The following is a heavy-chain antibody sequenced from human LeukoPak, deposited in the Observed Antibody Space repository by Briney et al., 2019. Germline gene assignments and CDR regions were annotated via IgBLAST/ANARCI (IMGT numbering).Heavy chain of an antibody. CDR3: AAQKYDYVWGSYKYFDY. Sequence: HGESLKISCKGSAYSFTSYWIGWVRQMPGKGLEWMGTIYPGDSDTRYRPSFQGQVTISVDESISTAYLQWRSLKASDTAIYYCAAQKYDYVWGSYKYFDYWGQGTLVTVSS. CDR2: IYPGDSDT. CDR1: AYSFTSYW. D-gene: IGHD3-16*01. V-gene: IGHV5-51*01. J-gene: IGHJ4*02.